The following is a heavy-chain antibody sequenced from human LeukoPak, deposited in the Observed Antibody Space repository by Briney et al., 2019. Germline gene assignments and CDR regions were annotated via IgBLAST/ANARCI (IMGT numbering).Heavy chain of an antibody. CDR2: IYYSGST. CDR3: ARAMAGLIDY. D-gene: IGHD6-19*01. V-gene: IGHV4-59*01. Sequence: PSETLSLTCTVSGGSISSYYWSWIRQPPGKGLEWIGYIYYSGSTNYNPSLKSRVTISVDTSKNQFSLKLSSVTAADTAVYYCARAMAGLIDYWGQGTLVTVSS. CDR1: GGSISSYY. J-gene: IGHJ4*02.